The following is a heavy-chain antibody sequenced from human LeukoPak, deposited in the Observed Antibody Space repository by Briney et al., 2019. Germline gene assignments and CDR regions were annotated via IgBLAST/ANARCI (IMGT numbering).Heavy chain of an antibody. J-gene: IGHJ3*02. D-gene: IGHD4-17*01. Sequence: GASVKVSCKASGYTFTGYYMHWVRQAPGQGLEWMGWINPNSGGTNYAQKFQGRVTMTRDTSISTAYMELSRLRSDDTAVYYCARRGGYGDLPDAFDIWGQGTMVTASS. CDR2: INPNSGGT. V-gene: IGHV1-2*02. CDR3: ARRGGYGDLPDAFDI. CDR1: GYTFTGYY.